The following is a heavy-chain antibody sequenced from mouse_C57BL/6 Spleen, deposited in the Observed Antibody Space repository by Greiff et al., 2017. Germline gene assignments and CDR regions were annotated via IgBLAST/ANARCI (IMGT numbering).Heavy chain of an antibody. Sequence: DVKLVESGGGLVQPGGSMKLSCVASGFTFSNYWMNWVRQSPEKGLEWVAQIRLKSDNYATHYAESVKGRFTISRDDSKSSVYLQMNNLRAEDTGIYYCTGGNGYYAMDYWGQGTSVTVSS. V-gene: IGHV6-3*01. J-gene: IGHJ4*01. CDR1: GFTFSNYW. CDR3: TGGNGYYAMDY. CDR2: IRLKSDNYAT.